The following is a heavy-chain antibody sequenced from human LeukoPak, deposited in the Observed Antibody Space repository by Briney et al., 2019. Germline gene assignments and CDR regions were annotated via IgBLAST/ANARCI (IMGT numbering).Heavy chain of an antibody. V-gene: IGHV5-51*01. CDR1: GFIFTSHW. CDR3: ARLVVAGNSWFDP. J-gene: IGHJ5*01. Sequence: GESLKISCKGSGFIFTSHWIAWVRQMPGKGLEWMGIIYPGDSDTRYSPSFQGQVTISVDKSISTAYLQWGSLKASDIGMYYCARLVVAGNSWFDPWGQGTLVTVSS. CDR2: IYPGDSDT. D-gene: IGHD6-19*01.